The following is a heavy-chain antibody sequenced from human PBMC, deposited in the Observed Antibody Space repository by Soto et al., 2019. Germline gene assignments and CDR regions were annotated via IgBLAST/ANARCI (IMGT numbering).Heavy chain of an antibody. Sequence: SVKVSCKASGGTFSSYAISWVRQAPGQGLEWMGGIIPIFGTANYAQKFQGRVTITADESTSTAYMELSSPRSEDTAVYYCARGYYGSGSYYNYYGMDVWGQGTTVTVSS. J-gene: IGHJ6*02. D-gene: IGHD3-10*01. CDR3: ARGYYGSGSYYNYYGMDV. CDR2: IIPIFGTA. V-gene: IGHV1-69*13. CDR1: GGTFSSYA.